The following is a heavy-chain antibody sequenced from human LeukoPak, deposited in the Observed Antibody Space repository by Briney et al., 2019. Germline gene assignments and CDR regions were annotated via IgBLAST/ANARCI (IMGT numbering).Heavy chain of an antibody. V-gene: IGHV4-34*01. J-gene: IGHJ5*02. Sequence: PSETLSLTCAVYGGSFSGYYWSWIRQPPGKGLEWIGEINHSGSTNYNPSLKSRVTISVDTSKDQFSLKLSSVTAADTAVYYCARDRVYRFLYNWFDPWGQGTLVTVSS. CDR3: ARDRVYRFLYNWFDP. CDR2: INHSGST. D-gene: IGHD6-6*01. CDR1: GGSFSGYY.